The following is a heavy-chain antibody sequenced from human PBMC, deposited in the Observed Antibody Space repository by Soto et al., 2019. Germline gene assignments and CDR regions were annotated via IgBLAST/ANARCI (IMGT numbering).Heavy chain of an antibody. CDR3: ARDKGLSYCGGDCLLGAFDI. CDR2: IYYSGST. J-gene: IGHJ3*02. V-gene: IGHV4-59*01. D-gene: IGHD2-21*02. CDR1: GGSISSYY. Sequence: SETLSLTCTVSGGSISSYYWSWIRQPPGKGLEWIGYIYYSGSTNYNPSLKSRVTISVDTSKNQFSLKLSSVTAADTAVYYCARDKGLSYCGGDCLLGAFDIWGQGSLVPVSS.